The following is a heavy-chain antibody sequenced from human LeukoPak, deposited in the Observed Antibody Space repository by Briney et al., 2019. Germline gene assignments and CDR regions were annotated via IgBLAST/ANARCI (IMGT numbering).Heavy chain of an antibody. Sequence: SETLALTCTVSGGSISSYYWSWIRQPPGKGLEWNGYIYYSGSTNYNPSLKSRVTISVDTSKNQFSLKLSSVTAADTAVYCCARGGAHYIVGATTIADYWGQGTLVTVPS. CDR3: ARGGAHYIVGATTIADY. V-gene: IGHV4-59*01. D-gene: IGHD1-26*01. CDR2: IYYSGST. J-gene: IGHJ4*02. CDR1: GGSISSYY.